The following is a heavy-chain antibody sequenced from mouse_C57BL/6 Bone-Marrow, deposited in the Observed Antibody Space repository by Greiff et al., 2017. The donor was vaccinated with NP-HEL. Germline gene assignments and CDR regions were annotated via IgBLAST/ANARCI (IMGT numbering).Heavy chain of an antibody. CDR2: LNPNYGTT. CDR1: GYSFTDYN. Sequence: EVQLQESGPELVKPGASVKISCKASGYSFTDYNMTWVTQRNGPSLQWIGVLNPNYGTTSYNPKFKGKATLTVDQSSSTAYMQLNSLTSEDSAVYYCARSSRWLHIDYWGQGTTLTVSS. V-gene: IGHV1-39*01. D-gene: IGHD2-3*01. CDR3: ARSSRWLHIDY. J-gene: IGHJ2*01.